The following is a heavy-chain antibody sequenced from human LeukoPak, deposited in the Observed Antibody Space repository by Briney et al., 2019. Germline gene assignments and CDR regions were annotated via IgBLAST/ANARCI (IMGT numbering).Heavy chain of an antibody. Sequence: PSQTLSLTCAVSGGSISSGGYSWSWIRQPPGKGLEWIGYIYHSGSTYYNPSLKSRVTISVDRSKNQFSLKLSSVTAADTAVYYCARGLGYADAFDIWGQGTMVTVSS. V-gene: IGHV4-30-2*01. D-gene: IGHD3-16*01. CDR2: IYHSGST. J-gene: IGHJ3*02. CDR3: ARGLGYADAFDI. CDR1: GGSISSGGYS.